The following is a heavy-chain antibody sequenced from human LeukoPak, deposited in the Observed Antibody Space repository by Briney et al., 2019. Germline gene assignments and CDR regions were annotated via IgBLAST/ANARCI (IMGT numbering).Heavy chain of an antibody. D-gene: IGHD3-22*01. CDR1: GGTFSSYA. Sequence: ASVKVSCKASGGTFSSYAISWVRQAPGQGLEWMGRIIPILGIANYAQKFQGRVTITADKSTSTAYMELSSLRSEDTAVYYCAREYYDSSGKIDYWGQGTLVTVSP. CDR2: IIPILGIA. V-gene: IGHV1-69*04. CDR3: AREYYDSSGKIDY. J-gene: IGHJ4*02.